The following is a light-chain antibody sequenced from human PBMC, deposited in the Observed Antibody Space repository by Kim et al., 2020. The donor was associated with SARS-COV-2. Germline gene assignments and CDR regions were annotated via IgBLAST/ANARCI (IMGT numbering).Light chain of an antibody. CDR3: QSYDSSLSVYV. Sequence: CTATCSKIVAVYDVPWYLLLPGPAPKLLTYCISNLPSVVPDRFSGSKSGTSASLAITGLQAEDEADYYCQSYDSSLSVYVFGTGTKVTDL. V-gene: IGLV1-40*01. CDR1: CSKIVAVYD. J-gene: IGLJ1*01. CDR2: CIS.